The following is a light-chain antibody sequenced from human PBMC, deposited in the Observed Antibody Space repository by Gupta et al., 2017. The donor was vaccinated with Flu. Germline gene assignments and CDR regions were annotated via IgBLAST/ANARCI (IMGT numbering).Light chain of an antibody. CDR3: QHDGISMYT. Sequence: GTVLLSPGERATLSCRASQSVKNKLLTWYQQKPGQAPRLHIYGASSRATGFPDRFSGSGCGTEFTLTISRPEPEDFAVYYCQHDGISMYTFGQGTKVDIK. J-gene: IGKJ2*01. CDR1: QSVKNKL. V-gene: IGKV3-20*01. CDR2: GAS.